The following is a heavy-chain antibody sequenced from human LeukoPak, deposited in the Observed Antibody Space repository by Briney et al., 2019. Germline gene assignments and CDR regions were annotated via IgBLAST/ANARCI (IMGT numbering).Heavy chain of an antibody. J-gene: IGHJ5*02. CDR2: IHYDGSI. Sequence: SETLSLTCTVSGGPISSNYWNWIRHPPGKGLEWIAYIHYDGSISSNPSLKSRVTISMDTSKNQFSLHLSSVTAAGTALYYCVREIEYCSGGDCKRWFDPWGQGTLVTVSS. CDR1: GGPISSNY. D-gene: IGHD2-15*01. V-gene: IGHV4-59*01. CDR3: VREIEYCSGGDCKRWFDP.